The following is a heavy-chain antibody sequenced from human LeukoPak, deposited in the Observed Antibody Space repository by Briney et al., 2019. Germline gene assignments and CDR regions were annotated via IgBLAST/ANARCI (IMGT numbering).Heavy chain of an antibody. D-gene: IGHD2-2*01. Sequence: LSGGSLRLSCAASGFIFSNYAMSWVRQAPGKGLEWVSFYADSVKGRFTISRDNSKNTLYLRMNSLRAEDTAIYYCAKGGSSTPYNNYDYWGQGALVTVSS. J-gene: IGHJ4*02. CDR3: AKGGSSTPYNNYDY. CDR1: GFIFSNYA. V-gene: IGHV3-23*01.